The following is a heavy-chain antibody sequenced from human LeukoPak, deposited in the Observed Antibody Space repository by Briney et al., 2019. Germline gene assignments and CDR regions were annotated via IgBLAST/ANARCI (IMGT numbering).Heavy chain of an antibody. CDR2: INPNSGGT. Sequence: ASVKVSCKASGYTFTGYYMHWVRQAPGQGLEWMGWINPNSGGTNYAQKFQGRVTMTRDTSISTAYMELSRLRSDDTAVYYCARDAPGRWYYFDYWGQGTLVTVSS. J-gene: IGHJ4*02. CDR1: GYTFTGYY. V-gene: IGHV1-2*02. D-gene: IGHD1-14*01. CDR3: ARDAPGRWYYFDY.